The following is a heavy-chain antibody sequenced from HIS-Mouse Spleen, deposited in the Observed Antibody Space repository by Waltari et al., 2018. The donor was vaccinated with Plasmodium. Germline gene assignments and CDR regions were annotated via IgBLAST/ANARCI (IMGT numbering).Heavy chain of an antibody. CDR3: ATRGRAGRRSYYFDY. V-gene: IGHV4-34*01. Sequence: QVQLQQWGAGLLKPSETLSLTCAVYGGSFSGYYWSWSRQPPGKGLEWLGEINHSGSTNYNPSLKIRFTISVDTSKNQFSLKLSAVTAADTAVYYCATRGRAGRRSYYFDYWGQGTLVTVSS. CDR1: GGSFSGYY. D-gene: IGHD3-10*01. CDR2: INHSGST. J-gene: IGHJ4*02.